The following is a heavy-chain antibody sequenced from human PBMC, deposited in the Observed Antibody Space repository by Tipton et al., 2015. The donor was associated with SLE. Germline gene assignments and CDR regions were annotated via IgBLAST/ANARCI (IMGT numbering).Heavy chain of an antibody. V-gene: IGHV4-34*01. CDR2: IYHNVRS. CDR3: ARVSDGDFTCYFDY. CDR1: GGSFSGYY. Sequence: TLSLTCAVYGGSFSGYYWGWIRQTPGRGLEWIGNIYHNVRSYYNPSLKSRVTISVDTSKNQFSLKLSSVTAADTAVYYCARVSDGDFTCYFDYWGQGTLVTVSS. J-gene: IGHJ4*02. D-gene: IGHD4-17*01.